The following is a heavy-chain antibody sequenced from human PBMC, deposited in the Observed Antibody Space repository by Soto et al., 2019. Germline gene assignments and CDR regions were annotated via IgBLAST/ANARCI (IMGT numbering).Heavy chain of an antibody. CDR2: ISGSGGST. J-gene: IGHJ4*02. Sequence: EVQLLESGGGLVQPGGSLRLSCAVSGFTFSSYAMSWVRQAPGKGLEWVSAISGSGGSTYYADSVKGRFTISRDNSKNTLYLQMNSLRAEDTAVYYCAKLSDMYVVVIHCDYWGQGTLVTVSS. D-gene: IGHD3-22*01. V-gene: IGHV3-23*01. CDR3: AKLSDMYVVVIHCDY. CDR1: GFTFSSYA.